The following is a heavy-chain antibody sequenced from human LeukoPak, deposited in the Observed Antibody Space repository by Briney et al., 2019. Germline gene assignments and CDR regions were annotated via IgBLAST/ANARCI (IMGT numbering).Heavy chain of an antibody. CDR2: MSYDGSNK. J-gene: IGHJ4*02. CDR1: GFTFSNFA. CDR3: ARDSWGFDF. V-gene: IGHV3-30*04. D-gene: IGHD7-27*01. Sequence: PGGSLRLSCAASGFTFSNFAMHWVRQAPGKGLEWVAMMSYDGSNKYTDSVKGRFTISRDNSKNMVDLYMSNLKIEDTAVYYCARDSWGFDFWGQGILVTVSS.